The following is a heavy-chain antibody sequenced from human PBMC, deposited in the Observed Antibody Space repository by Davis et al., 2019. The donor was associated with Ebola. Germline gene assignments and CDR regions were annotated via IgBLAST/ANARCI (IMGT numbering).Heavy chain of an antibody. D-gene: IGHD5-12*01. CDR2: ISSSSSYI. CDR1: GFTFSRYS. Sequence: PGGSLRLSCAASGFTFSRYSMNWVRQAPGKGLEWVSSISSSSSYIYYADSVKGRFTISRDNAKNTLYLQMNSLRVEDTAVYYCVRDSGYYSHDYWGHGTLVTVSS. J-gene: IGHJ4*01. V-gene: IGHV3-21*01. CDR3: VRDSGYYSHDY.